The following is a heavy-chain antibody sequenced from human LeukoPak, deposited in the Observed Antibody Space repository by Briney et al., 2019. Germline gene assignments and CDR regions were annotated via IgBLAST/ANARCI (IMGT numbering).Heavy chain of an antibody. CDR2: IIPNFGTS. J-gene: IGHJ4*02. Sequence: ASVNVSCKASGGTFSSYAISWVRQAPGQGLEWMGGIIPNFGTSNYAQKFQGRVTITADEATSTAYMELSSLRSEDTAVYYCARGATMVRGVGYFDYWGQGTLVTVSS. CDR1: GGTFSSYA. CDR3: ARGATMVRGVGYFDY. V-gene: IGHV1-69*13. D-gene: IGHD3-10*01.